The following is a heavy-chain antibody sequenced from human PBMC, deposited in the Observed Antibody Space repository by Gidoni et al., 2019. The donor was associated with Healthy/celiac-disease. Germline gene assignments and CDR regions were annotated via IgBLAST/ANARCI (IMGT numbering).Heavy chain of an antibody. J-gene: IGHJ5*02. CDR3: ARVENWFDP. CDR1: GGSISSYY. CDR2: IYYSGST. V-gene: IGHV4-59*01. Sequence: QVQLQESGPGLVKPSETLSLTFTVSGGSISSYYWRWIRQPPGKGLEWIGYIYYSGSTNYNPSLKSRVTISVDTSKNQFSLKLSSVTAADTAVYYCARVENWFDPWGQGTLVTVSS.